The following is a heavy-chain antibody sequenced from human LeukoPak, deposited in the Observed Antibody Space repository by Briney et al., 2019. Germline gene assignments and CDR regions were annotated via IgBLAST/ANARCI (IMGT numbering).Heavy chain of an antibody. CDR2: IWYDGSNK. Sequence: GGSLRLSCAASGFTFSSYGMHWVRQAPGKGLEWVAVIWYDGSNKYYADSVKGRFTISRDNSKNTLYLQINSLRAEDTAVYYCARALPIAAAGRLWDYYYYGMDVWGQGTTVTVSS. D-gene: IGHD6-13*01. J-gene: IGHJ6*02. CDR1: GFTFSSYG. V-gene: IGHV3-33*01. CDR3: ARALPIAAAGRLWDYYYYGMDV.